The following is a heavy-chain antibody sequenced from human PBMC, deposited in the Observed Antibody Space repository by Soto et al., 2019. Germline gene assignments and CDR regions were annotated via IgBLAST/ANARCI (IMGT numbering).Heavy chain of an antibody. CDR3: ARDRGPSSGYYPYWFDP. CDR2: IIPIFGTA. J-gene: IGHJ5*02. V-gene: IGHV1-69*12. D-gene: IGHD3-22*01. Sequence: QVQLVQSGAEVKKPGSSVKVSCKASGGTFSSYAISWVRQAPGQGLEWMGEIIPIFGTANYAQKFQGRVTITADESTSTAYMELISLRSEDTAVYYCARDRGPSSGYYPYWFDPWGQGPLVTVSS. CDR1: GGTFSSYA.